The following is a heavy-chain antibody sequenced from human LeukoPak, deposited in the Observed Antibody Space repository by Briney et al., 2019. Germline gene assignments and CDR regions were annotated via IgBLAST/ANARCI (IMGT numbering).Heavy chain of an antibody. CDR3: AKGRQWLVPKN. V-gene: IGHV3-30-3*01. Sequence: GGSLRLSCAASGFTFSSYAMHWVRQAPGKGLEWVAVISYDGSNKYYADSVKGRFTISRDNSKNTLYLQMNSLRAEDTAVYYCAKGRQWLVPKNWGQGTLVTVSS. J-gene: IGHJ4*02. D-gene: IGHD6-19*01. CDR2: ISYDGSNK. CDR1: GFTFSSYA.